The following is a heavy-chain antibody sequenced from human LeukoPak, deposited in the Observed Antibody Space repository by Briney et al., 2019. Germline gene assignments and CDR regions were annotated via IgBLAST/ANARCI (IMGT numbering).Heavy chain of an antibody. Sequence: GASVKVSCKASGYTFTTYYIHWVRQAPGQGLEWMGIINPTGGSTTYAQKFQGRVTMTRDTSISTAYMELSRLRSDDTAVYYCARDRGSGWYLFDYWGQGTLVTVSS. J-gene: IGHJ4*02. CDR3: ARDRGSGWYLFDY. CDR1: GYTFTTYY. V-gene: IGHV1-46*01. D-gene: IGHD6-19*01. CDR2: INPTGGST.